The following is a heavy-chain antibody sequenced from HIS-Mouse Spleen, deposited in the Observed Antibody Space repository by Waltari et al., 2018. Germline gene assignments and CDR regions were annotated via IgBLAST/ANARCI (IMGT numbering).Heavy chain of an antibody. CDR3: ARIAEGYSSGWYAFDY. D-gene: IGHD6-19*01. J-gene: IGHJ4*02. Sequence: QVTLRESGPALVKPTQTLTLTCTFSGFSLSTSGMCVSWIRQPPGKALEWLARIDWVDDKYYSTSLKTRLTISKDTSKNQVGLTMTNMDPVDTATYYCARIAEGYSSGWYAFDYWGQGTLVTVSS. V-gene: IGHV2-70*15. CDR1: GFSLSTSGMC. CDR2: IDWVDDK.